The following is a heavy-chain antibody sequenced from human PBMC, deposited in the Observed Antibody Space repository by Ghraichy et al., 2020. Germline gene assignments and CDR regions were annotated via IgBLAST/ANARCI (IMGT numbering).Heavy chain of an antibody. CDR1: GFIFSSYA. J-gene: IGHJ3*02. Sequence: GESLNISCSASGFIFSSYAMHWVRQAPGKGLEYVSAITSNGGSTYYADSVKGRLTISRDNSKNTLYLQMSSLRAEDMAVYYCVKDPDIVAVGTADVFDIWGQGTMVTVSS. CDR2: ITSNGGST. CDR3: VKDPDIVAVGTADVFDI. V-gene: IGHV3-64D*06. D-gene: IGHD6-13*01.